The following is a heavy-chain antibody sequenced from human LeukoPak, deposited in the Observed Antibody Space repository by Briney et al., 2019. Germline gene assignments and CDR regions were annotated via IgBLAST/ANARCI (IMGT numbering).Heavy chain of an antibody. CDR3: ARDWGSDEAIDY. CDR1: GFTFSSYG. V-gene: IGHV3-33*01. Sequence: GGSLRLSCAASGFTFSSYGIHWVRQAPGKGLEWVAVIWHDGRNKYYADSVKGRFTISRDNSKNMVLLQMNSLRAEDTAIYYCARDWGSDEAIDYRGQGTLVTVSS. J-gene: IGHJ4*02. CDR2: IWHDGRNK. D-gene: IGHD2-21*02.